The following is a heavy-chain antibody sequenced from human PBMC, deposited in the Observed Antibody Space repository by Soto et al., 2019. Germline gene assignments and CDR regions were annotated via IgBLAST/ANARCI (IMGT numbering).Heavy chain of an antibody. CDR1: GFTFGNYV. D-gene: IGHD2-21*02. CDR2: ISGGGGST. J-gene: IGHJ5*01. V-gene: IGHV3-23*01. Sequence: LRLSCAASGFTFGNYVMNWVRQAPGKGLEWVSGISGGGGSTYYADSVKGRFTISRDPSKNTIFLEMNSLRAEDTAVYYCAKGFIVVVTVIRPDDAFDAWGQGTLVTVSS. CDR3: AKGFIVVVTVIRPDDAFDA.